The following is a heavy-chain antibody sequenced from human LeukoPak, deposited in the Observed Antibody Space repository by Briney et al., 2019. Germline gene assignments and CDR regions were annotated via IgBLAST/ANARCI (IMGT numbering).Heavy chain of an antibody. CDR1: GFTFSSHD. J-gene: IGHJ4*02. V-gene: IGHV3-30*18. D-gene: IGHD2-8*01. CDR2: ISYDGGKK. CDR3: AKGGIGYCTNGVCYTIDY. Sequence: QSGGSLRLSCAASGFTFSSHDMHWVRQAPGKGLEWVAIISYDGGKKDYADSVKGRFTISRDNSKNTLYLQMNSLRAEDTAVYYCAKGGIGYCTNGVCYTIDYWGQGTLVTVSS.